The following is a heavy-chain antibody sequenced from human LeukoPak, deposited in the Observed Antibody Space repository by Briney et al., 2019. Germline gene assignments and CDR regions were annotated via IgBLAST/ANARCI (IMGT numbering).Heavy chain of an antibody. D-gene: IGHD4-23*01. CDR3: ARDLGVTNYYFDY. CDR2: IKRRSDGGTT. CDR1: GLTVTNAW. V-gene: IGHV3-15*07. Sequence: GGSLRLSCAASGLTVTNAWMHWFRQAPGKGLEWVGRIKRRSDGGTTDFAAPVKGRFSISTDDSENTLNLQMNSLRAEDTAVYYCARDLGVTNYYFDYWGQGTLVTVSS. J-gene: IGHJ4*02.